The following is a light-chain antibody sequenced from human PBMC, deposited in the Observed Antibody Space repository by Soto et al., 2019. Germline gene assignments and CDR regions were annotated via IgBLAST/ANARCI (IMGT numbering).Light chain of an antibody. V-gene: IGKV3-20*01. CDR2: GAS. Sequence: EIVLTQSPGTLSLSPGERATLSCRASQTVTSSYLAWYQQKPGQAPRLLIYGASSGATGIPDRFSGSGSGKDFSLNISGLELEDFAVYYCQQYGTPPYSFGQGTHLEIK. CDR3: QQYGTPPYS. J-gene: IGKJ2*01. CDR1: QTVTSSY.